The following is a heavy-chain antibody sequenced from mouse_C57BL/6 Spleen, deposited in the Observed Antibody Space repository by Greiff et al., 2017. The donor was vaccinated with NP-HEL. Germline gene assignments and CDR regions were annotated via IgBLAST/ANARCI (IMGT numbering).Heavy chain of an antibody. Sequence: VQLQQSGAELARPGASVKLSCKASGYTFTSYGISWVKQRTGQGLEWIGEIYPRSGNTYYNEKFKGKATLTADKSSSTAYMELRSLTSEDSAVYFCARRGDTAQATLAMDYWGQGTSVTVSS. CDR3: ARRGDTAQATLAMDY. D-gene: IGHD3-2*02. J-gene: IGHJ4*01. CDR2: IYPRSGNT. V-gene: IGHV1-81*01. CDR1: GYTFTSYG.